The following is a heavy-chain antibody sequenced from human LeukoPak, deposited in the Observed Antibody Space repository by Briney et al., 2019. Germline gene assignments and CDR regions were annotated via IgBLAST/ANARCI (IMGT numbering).Heavy chain of an antibody. V-gene: IGHV4-59*11. CDR2: IYYSGST. Sequence: PSETLSLTCTVSGGSISSHYWSWIRQPPGKGLEWIGYIYYSGSTNYNPSLKSRVTISVDTSKNQFSLKLSSVTGADTAVYYCARFGVDYDMDVWGQGTTVTVSS. CDR1: GGSISSHY. J-gene: IGHJ6*02. CDR3: ARFGVDYDMDV. D-gene: IGHD3-16*01.